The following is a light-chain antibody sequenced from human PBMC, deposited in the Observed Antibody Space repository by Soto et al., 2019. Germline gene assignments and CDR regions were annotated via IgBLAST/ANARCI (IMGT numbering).Light chain of an antibody. Sequence: QSVLTQPASVSGSPGQSITISCTGTSSDVGSYNYVSWYQQYPGKAPKLMIYDVSNRPSGVSYRFSGSKSGNTASLTISGLQAEDEADNYCASYPTRRTHVVCGGGTKLTVL. J-gene: IGLJ2*01. V-gene: IGLV2-14*01. CDR2: DVS. CDR1: SSDVGSYNY. CDR3: ASYPTRRTHVV.